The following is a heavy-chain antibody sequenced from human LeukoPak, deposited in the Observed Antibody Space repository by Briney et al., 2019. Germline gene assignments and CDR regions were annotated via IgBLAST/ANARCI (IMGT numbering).Heavy chain of an antibody. J-gene: IGHJ3*02. CDR2: IKEDGSAK. Sequence: GGSLRLSCAAAGLTVSNYWMTWVRQAPGKWLEWVANIKEDGSAKSYVESVKGRFTISRDNAKNSLYLQMDNLRVEDTAVYYCARDYDYFRGHNLDAFDIWGQGTTVTVSS. V-gene: IGHV3-7*01. CDR3: ARDYDYFRGHNLDAFDI. D-gene: IGHD3-16*01. CDR1: GLTVSNYW.